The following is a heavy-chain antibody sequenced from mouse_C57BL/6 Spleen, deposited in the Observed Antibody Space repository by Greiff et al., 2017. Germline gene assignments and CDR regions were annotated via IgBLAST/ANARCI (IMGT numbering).Heavy chain of an antibody. CDR1: GYTFTSYG. CDR2: IYPRSGNT. Sequence: VQLQESGAELARPGASVKLSCKASGYTFTSYGISWVKQRTGQGLEWIGEIYPRSGNTYYNEKFKGKATLTADKSSSTAYMELRSLTSEDSAVYFCATLLRYSYYYAMDYWGQGTSVTVSS. CDR3: ATLLRYSYYYAMDY. J-gene: IGHJ4*01. V-gene: IGHV1-81*01. D-gene: IGHD1-1*01.